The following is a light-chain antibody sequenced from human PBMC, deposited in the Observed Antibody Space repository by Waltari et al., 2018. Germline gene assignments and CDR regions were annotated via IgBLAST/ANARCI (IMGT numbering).Light chain of an antibody. CDR2: WAS. CDR3: QQYYNTPLT. Sequence: IVMTQSPDSLAVSLCERASIHCQSSQTVLYSSNNKNYLAWYQQKPRQPPKLLIYWASTRESGVPDRFSGSGSGTDFTLTISSLQAEDVAVYYCQQYYNTPLTFGGGTKVEIK. V-gene: IGKV4-1*01. J-gene: IGKJ4*01. CDR1: QTVLYSSNNKNY.